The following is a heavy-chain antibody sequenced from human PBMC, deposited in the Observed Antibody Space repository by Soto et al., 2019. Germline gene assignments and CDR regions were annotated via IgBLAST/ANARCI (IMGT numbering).Heavy chain of an antibody. D-gene: IGHD2-2*02. Sequence: ESLITSWKGSGYSFTNYWISLVRELPGKGLGWGGRIDPSDSYTNYSPSFQGHATISADKSISAAFLQWSSLKASDTAMYYGAIVSSPDIVIVPGDIGPNPLDYWAKGPLVTVS. CDR3: AIVSSPDIVIVPGDIGPNPLDY. CDR2: IDPSDSYT. V-gene: IGHV5-10-1*01. CDR1: GYSFTNYW. J-gene: IGHJ4*02.